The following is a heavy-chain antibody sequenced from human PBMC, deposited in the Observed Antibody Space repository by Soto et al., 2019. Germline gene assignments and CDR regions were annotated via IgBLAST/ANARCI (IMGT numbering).Heavy chain of an antibody. CDR3: ARGGLAARKGRWFDP. CDR1: GGSINSYY. D-gene: IGHD6-6*01. V-gene: IGHV4-59*01. Sequence: SETLSLTCTVSGGSINSYYWGWIRQPPGKGLEWIGYIHYSGSTNYNPSLKSQVTISVDTPKNQFSLKVSSMTAADTAVYYCARGGLAARKGRWFDPWGQGTLVTVSS. J-gene: IGHJ5*02. CDR2: IHYSGST.